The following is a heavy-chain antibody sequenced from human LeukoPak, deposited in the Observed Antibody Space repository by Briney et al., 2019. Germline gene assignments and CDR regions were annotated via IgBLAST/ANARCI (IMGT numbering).Heavy chain of an antibody. J-gene: IGHJ3*02. V-gene: IGHV4-39*07. Sequence: SETLSLTCAVSGGSISDSRTWGWVRQPPGKGLEWITNIHDDGRTASNPSLKSRVTISVDTSKDQFSLKLTSVTAADTAVYYCARALPVAGLGDTLDIWGQGTMVTVSS. CDR3: ARALPVAGLGDTLDI. CDR1: GGSISDSRT. D-gene: IGHD6-19*01. CDR2: IHDDGRT.